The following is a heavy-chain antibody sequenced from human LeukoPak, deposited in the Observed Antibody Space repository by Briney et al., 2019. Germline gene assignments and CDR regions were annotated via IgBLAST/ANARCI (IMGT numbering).Heavy chain of an antibody. CDR1: GFTFSTYS. CDR3: ARGTTGGYSPSH. CDR2: ISGSSSYT. D-gene: IGHD5-12*01. V-gene: IGHV3-21*01. Sequence: GGSLRLSCAASGFTFSTYSMNWVRQAPGKGLEWLSSISGSSSYTFYADSVRGRFTIDRDKAKNSLYRQMNSLRAEDTAVYYCARGTTGGYSPSHGGQGTLVTVS. J-gene: IGHJ4*02.